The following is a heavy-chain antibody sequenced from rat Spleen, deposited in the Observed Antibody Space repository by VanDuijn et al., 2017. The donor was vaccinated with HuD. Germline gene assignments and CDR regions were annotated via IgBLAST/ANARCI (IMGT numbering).Heavy chain of an antibody. CDR1: GFTFSDYN. CDR3: AREADIPFHYFDY. J-gene: IGHJ2*01. CDR2: IIYDGSRT. Sequence: EVQLVESGGGLVQPGRSLKLSCAASGFTFSDYNMAWVRQAPQKGLEWVATIIYDGSRTYYRDSVKGRFTISRDNAKSTLYLQMDSLRSEDMATYYCAREADIPFHYFDYWGQGVMVTVSS. V-gene: IGHV5-7*01. D-gene: IGHD2-3*01.